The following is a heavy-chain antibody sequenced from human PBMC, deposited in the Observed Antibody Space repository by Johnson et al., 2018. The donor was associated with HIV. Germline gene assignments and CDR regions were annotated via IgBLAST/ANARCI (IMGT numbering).Heavy chain of an antibody. CDR3: ISPERAAAGFLT. J-gene: IGHJ3*01. D-gene: IGHD6-13*01. V-gene: IGHV3-49*04. CDR1: GVTFRKFA. Sequence: EVQLVESGGGLIQPGRSLRLSCTGSGVTFRKFAMGWVRRVPGKGLEWIGFITSTADGGTTQYAASVRGRFTISRDDSKSIAYLQMNSLKAEDTAVYYCISPERAAAGFLTWGQGAMVTVSS. CDR2: ITSTADGGTT.